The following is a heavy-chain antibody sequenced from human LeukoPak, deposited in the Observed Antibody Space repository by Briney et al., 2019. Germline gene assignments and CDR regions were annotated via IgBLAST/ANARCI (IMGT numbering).Heavy chain of an antibody. J-gene: IGHJ3*02. CDR1: GGSFSGYY. V-gene: IGHV4-34*01. CDR2: INHSGST. D-gene: IGHD3-10*01. CDR3: ARNSQLLWFGELLTNAFDI. Sequence: SETLSLTCAVYGGSFSGYYWSWIRQPPGKWLEWIGEINHSGSTNYNPSLKSRVTISVDTSKNQFSLKLSSVTAADTAVYYCARNSQLLWFGELLTNAFDIWGQGTMVTVSS.